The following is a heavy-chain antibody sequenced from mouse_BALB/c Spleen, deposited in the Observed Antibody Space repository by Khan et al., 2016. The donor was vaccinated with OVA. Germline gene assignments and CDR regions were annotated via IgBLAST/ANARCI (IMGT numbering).Heavy chain of an antibody. V-gene: IGHV3-2*02. J-gene: IGHJ4*01. CDR1: GYSITSNYA. Sequence: EVELVESGPGLVKPSQSLSLTCTVNGYSITSNYAWNWIRQFPGNKLEWMGYISYSGSTNYNPSLKSRLSITRDTSKNQFFLLLHSVTTEDSATYYCARENYYGYALDYWGQGTSVTVSS. CDR3: ARENYYGYALDY. CDR2: ISYSGST. D-gene: IGHD1-1*01.